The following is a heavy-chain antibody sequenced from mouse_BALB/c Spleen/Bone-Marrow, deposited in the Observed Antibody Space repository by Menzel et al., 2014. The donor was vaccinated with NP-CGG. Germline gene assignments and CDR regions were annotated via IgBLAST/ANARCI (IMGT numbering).Heavy chain of an antibody. CDR3: ARSDGYRTMDY. Sequence: VQLQQSGPELVKPGASVKISCKASGYAFSTSWMNWVKRRPGQGLEWIGRIYPGDGDTNYNGKFKGKATLTADKSSSTAYMQLSSLTSVDPAVYFCARSDGYRTMDYWGQGTSVTVSS. CDR1: GYAFSTSW. CDR2: IYPGDGDT. J-gene: IGHJ4*01. V-gene: IGHV1-82*01. D-gene: IGHD2-3*01.